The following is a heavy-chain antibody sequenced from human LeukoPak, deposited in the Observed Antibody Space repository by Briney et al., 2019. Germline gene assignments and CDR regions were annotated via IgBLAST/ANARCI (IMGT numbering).Heavy chain of an antibody. D-gene: IGHD6-25*01. CDR1: GGSISGYY. J-gene: IGHJ4*02. CDR2: IYYTGST. CDR3: AREGGFYRPLDY. V-gene: IGHV4-59*01. Sequence: KSSETLSLTCTVSGGSISGYYWSWIRQPPGKGLEWIGYIYYTGSTNYNPSLKSRVTISVDTSQNQISLKVSSVTAADTAVYYCAREGGFYRPLDYSGRGTLVTVSS.